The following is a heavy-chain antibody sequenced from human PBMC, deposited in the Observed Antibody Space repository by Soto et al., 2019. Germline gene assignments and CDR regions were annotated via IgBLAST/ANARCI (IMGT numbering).Heavy chain of an antibody. CDR3: TTPLGGNTIYYYYYYGMDV. V-gene: IGHV3-15*07. D-gene: IGHD2-15*01. J-gene: IGHJ6*02. Sequence: GGSLRLSCAASGFTFSNAWMNWVRQAPGKGLEWVGRIKSKTDGGTTDYAAPVKGRFTISRDDSKNTLYLQMNSLKTEDTAVYYCTTPLGGNTIYYYYYYGMDVWGQGTTVTVSS. CDR1: GFTFSNAW. CDR2: IKSKTDGGTT.